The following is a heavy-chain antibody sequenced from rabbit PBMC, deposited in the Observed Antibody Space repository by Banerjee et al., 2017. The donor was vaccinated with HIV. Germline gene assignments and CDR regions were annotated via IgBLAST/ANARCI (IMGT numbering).Heavy chain of an antibody. CDR1: GFSFSSNA. D-gene: IGHD8-1*01. CDR3: ARAGGAGNGYYTYLYL. CDR2: INTGSGST. J-gene: IGHJ4*01. Sequence: QEQLVESGGGLVQPEGSLTLTCKASGFSFSSNAMNWVRQAPGKGLEWIGYINTGSGSTYYASWAKGRFTISKTSSTTVTLQMTSLTAADTATYFCARAGGAGNGYYTYLYLWGPGTLVTVS. V-gene: IGHV1S45*01.